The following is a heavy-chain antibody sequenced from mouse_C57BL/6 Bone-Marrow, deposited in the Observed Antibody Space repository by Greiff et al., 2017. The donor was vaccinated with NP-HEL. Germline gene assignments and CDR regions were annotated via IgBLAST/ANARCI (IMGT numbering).Heavy chain of an antibody. V-gene: IGHV5-6*01. CDR1: GFTFSSYG. J-gene: IGHJ4*01. CDR3: ARHEIVVATRYAMDY. Sequence: EVKVVESGGDLVKPGGSLKLSCTASGFTFSSYGMSWVRQTPDKRLEWVATISSGGSYTYYPDSVKGRFTISRDNAKNTLYLQMSSLKSEDTAMYYCARHEIVVATRYAMDYWGQGTSVTVSS. D-gene: IGHD1-1*01. CDR2: ISSGGSYT.